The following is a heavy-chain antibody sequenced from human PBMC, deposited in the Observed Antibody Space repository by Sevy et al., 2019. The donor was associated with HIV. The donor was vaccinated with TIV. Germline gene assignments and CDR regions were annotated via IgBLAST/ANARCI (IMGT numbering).Heavy chain of an antibody. CDR3: ARETYYYGSGSYREPAFHI. V-gene: IGHV3-53*01. CDR2: IYSGGST. J-gene: IGHJ3*02. CDR1: GFTVSSNY. Sequence: GGSLRLSCAASGFTVSSNYMSWVRQAPGKGLEWVSVIYSGGSTYYADSVKGRFTISRDNSKNTLYLQMNSLRAEDTAVYYCARETYYYGSGSYREPAFHIWGQGTMVTVSS. D-gene: IGHD3-10*01.